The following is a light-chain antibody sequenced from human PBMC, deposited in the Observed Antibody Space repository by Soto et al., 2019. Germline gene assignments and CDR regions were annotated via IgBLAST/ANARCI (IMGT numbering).Light chain of an antibody. Sequence: ALTQPASVSGSPGQSITISCTGTSSDVGGHNYVSWYQQHPGKAPKVMIYEVANRPAGISNRFSGSKSGTTASLTISGLQAEDEADYYCSSFTTSSTLYVFGTGTKVTVL. CDR3: SSFTTSSTLYV. J-gene: IGLJ1*01. V-gene: IGLV2-14*01. CDR1: SSDVGGHNY. CDR2: EVA.